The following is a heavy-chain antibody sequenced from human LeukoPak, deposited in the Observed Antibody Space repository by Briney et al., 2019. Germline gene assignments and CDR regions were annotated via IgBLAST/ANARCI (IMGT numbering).Heavy chain of an antibody. J-gene: IGHJ4*02. CDR3: ARLSPMIVDY. Sequence: GESLKISCKGSGYSFTNYWIGWVRQLPGKGLEWMGIIYPDDSDTRYSPSFQGQVTISADKTISTAYLQWSSLKASDTAMYYCARLSPMIVDYWGQGTLVTVSS. D-gene: IGHD3-22*01. V-gene: IGHV5-51*01. CDR2: IYPDDSDT. CDR1: GYSFTNYW.